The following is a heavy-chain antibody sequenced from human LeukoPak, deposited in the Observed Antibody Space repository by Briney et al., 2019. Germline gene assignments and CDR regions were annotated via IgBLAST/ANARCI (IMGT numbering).Heavy chain of an antibody. CDR1: GGTFSKFP. V-gene: IGHV1-69*02. J-gene: IGHJ4*02. CDR2: IIPILFMT. Sequence: GASVKVSCKASGGTFSKFPFNWVRQAPGQGLEWVGRIIPILFMTNYAQKFQGRVTMTADTSTSTVYMALSRLRSDDTAVYYCASSYYYDSSGDYPFDYWGQGTLVTVSS. CDR3: ASSYYYDSSGDYPFDY. D-gene: IGHD3-22*01.